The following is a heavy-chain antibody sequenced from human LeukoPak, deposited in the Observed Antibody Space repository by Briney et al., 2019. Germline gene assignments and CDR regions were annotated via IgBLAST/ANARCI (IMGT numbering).Heavy chain of an antibody. CDR3: ARGYDFWSGYFGKTVYYYYYGMDV. CDR2: INHSGST. V-gene: IGHV4-34*01. Sequence: PSETLSLTCAVYGGSFSGYYWSWIRQPPGKGLEWIGEINHSGSTSYSPSLESRVTISVDTSKNQFSLKLSSVTAADTAVYYCARGYDFWSGYFGKTVYYYYYGMDVWGQGTTVTVSS. D-gene: IGHD3-3*01. J-gene: IGHJ6*02. CDR1: GGSFSGYY.